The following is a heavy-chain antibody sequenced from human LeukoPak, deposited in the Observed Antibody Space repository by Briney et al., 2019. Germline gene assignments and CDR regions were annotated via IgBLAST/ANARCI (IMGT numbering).Heavy chain of an antibody. Sequence: GASVKVSCKASGYTFTSYDINWVRQATGQGLECMGWMNPNSGNTGYAQKFQGRVTITRNTSISTAYMELSSLRSEDTAVYYCATSIVVVPAAIHYYYMDVWGKGTTVTVSS. CDR1: GYTFTSYD. CDR2: MNPNSGNT. CDR3: ATSIVVVPAAIHYYYMDV. J-gene: IGHJ6*03. V-gene: IGHV1-8*03. D-gene: IGHD2-2*01.